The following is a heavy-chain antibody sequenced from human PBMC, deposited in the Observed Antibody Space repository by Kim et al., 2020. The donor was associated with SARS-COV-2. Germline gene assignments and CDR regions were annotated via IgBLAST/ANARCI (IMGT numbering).Heavy chain of an antibody. D-gene: IGHD4-17*01. CDR3: ARGAYGDVSFDY. V-gene: IGHV1-18*04. Sequence: ASVKVSCKACGYMFTSYGFSWVRQALGQGLEWLGWISARDGNTKYGQKVQGRVIMTTDTSTNTAYMELWSLRSDDTAMYYCARGAYGDVSFDYWGQGTLVTVSS. CDR1: GYMFTSYG. CDR2: ISARDGNT. J-gene: IGHJ4*02.